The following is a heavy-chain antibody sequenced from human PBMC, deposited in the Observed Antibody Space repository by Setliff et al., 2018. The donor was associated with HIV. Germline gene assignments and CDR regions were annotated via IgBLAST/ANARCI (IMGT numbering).Heavy chain of an antibody. CDR2: FDHEEGKI. J-gene: IGHJ4*02. V-gene: IGHV1-24*01. CDR1: GDTLTKLS. Sequence: ASVKVSCKVSGDTLTKLSIYWVRQAPGKGLEWMGGFDHEEGKIIYAQKFQGRVSMTEDTSTDTAYMDLSSLRSDDTAVYYCPAPSSVYIFGVLTPVSFDYWGQGTLVTVSS. D-gene: IGHD3-3*02. CDR3: PAPSSVYIFGVLTPVSFDY.